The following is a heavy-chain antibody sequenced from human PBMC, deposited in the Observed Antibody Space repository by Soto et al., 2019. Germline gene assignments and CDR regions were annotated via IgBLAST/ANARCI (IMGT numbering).Heavy chain of an antibody. CDR1: GFTFSSYG. CDR2: ISYDGSNK. Sequence: QVQLVESGGGVVQPGRSLRLSCAASGFTFSSYGMHWVRQAPGKGLEWVAVISYDGSNKYYADSVKGRFTISRDNSKNTLXXQXNXXRAEYTAVYYCAKELGPPIKMVYAIYGYYYYGMDVWGQGTTVTVSS. D-gene: IGHD2-8*01. J-gene: IGHJ6*02. V-gene: IGHV3-30*18. CDR3: AKELGPPIKMVYAIYGYYYYGMDV.